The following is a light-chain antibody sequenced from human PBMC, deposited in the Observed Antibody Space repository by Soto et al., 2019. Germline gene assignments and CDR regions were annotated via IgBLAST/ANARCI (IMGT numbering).Light chain of an antibody. CDR1: QRVSSG. J-gene: IGKJ1*01. CDR2: GAS. CDR3: QQYVHWPPGT. Sequence: EIVLTQSPGTLSLSPGERATLSCKASQRVSSGYLAWYQQKPGQAPRLLIYGASNRAAGIAARFSGSGSGTEFTLTISSLQSEDFAVYYCQQYVHWPPGTFGQGTKVDIK. V-gene: IGKV3-15*01.